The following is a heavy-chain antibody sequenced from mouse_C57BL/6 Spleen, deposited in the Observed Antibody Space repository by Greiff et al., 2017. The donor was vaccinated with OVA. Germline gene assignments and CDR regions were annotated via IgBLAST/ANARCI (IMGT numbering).Heavy chain of an antibody. CDR1: GYTFTSYW. J-gene: IGHJ4*01. V-gene: IGHV1-50*01. Sequence: VQLQQPGAELVKPGASVKMSCKASGYTFTSYWMQWVNQRPGQGLEWIGQIDPSDSYTNYNQKFKGKATLTVDTSSSTAYMQLSSLTSEDSAVYYCARWVYAMDYWGQGTTVTVSS. CDR2: IDPSDSYT. CDR3: ARWVYAMDY.